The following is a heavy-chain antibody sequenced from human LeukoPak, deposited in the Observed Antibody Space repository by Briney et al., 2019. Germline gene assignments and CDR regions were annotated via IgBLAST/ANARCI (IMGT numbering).Heavy chain of an antibody. CDR3: ARVVYSSGWSYFDY. CDR1: GFTFSSYD. J-gene: IGHJ4*02. V-gene: IGHV3-48*03. Sequence: PGGSLRLSCAASGFTFSSYDMNWVRQAPGKGLEWASYISRGGSTIYYADSVKGRFTISRDNAKNSLYLLMNSLRAEDTAVYFCARVVYSSGWSYFDYWGQGTLVTVSS. D-gene: IGHD6-19*01. CDR2: ISRGGSTI.